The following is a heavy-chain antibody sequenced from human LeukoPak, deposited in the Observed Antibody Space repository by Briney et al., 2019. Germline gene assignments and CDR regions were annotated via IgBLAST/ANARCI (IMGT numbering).Heavy chain of an antibody. V-gene: IGHV3-9*01. CDR2: ISWNSGSI. CDR3: AKDMAYSSNGCDY. Sequence: GGSLRLSCAASGFTFDDYAMHWVRQAPGKGLEWVSGISWNSGSIGYADSVKGRFTISRDNAKNSLYLQMNSLRAEDTALYYCAKDMAYSSNGCDYWGQGTLVTVSS. CDR1: GFTFDDYA. D-gene: IGHD6-13*01. J-gene: IGHJ4*02.